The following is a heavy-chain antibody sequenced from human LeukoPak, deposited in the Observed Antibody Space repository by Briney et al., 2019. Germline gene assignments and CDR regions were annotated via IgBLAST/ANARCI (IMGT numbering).Heavy chain of an antibody. V-gene: IGHV4-30-2*01. CDR1: GGSLTSGGYS. Sequence: LQTLCLSRAVSGGSLTSGGYSWSWIRPPPGKGLEWIGYIYHGATTYYTPSLKSRVTISVDRSKNQFSLKQSSVTAADTAVYYCARGAPSWFGESHPFDYWGQGTLVTVSS. CDR2: IYHGATT. D-gene: IGHD3-10*01. J-gene: IGHJ4*02. CDR3: ARGAPSWFGESHPFDY.